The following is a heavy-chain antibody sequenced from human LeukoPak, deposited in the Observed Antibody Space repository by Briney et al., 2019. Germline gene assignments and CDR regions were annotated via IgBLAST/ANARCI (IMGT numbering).Heavy chain of an antibody. D-gene: IGHD6-19*01. CDR2: FDPEDGET. CDR1: GYTLTELS. CDR3: ATFSGIAVAGSVY. V-gene: IGHV1-24*01. Sequence: ASVKLSCTVSGYTLTELSMHWVRQAPRKGLEWMGGFDPEDGETIYAQKFQGRVTMTEDTSTDTAYMELSSLRSEDTAVHYCATFSGIAVAGSVYWGQGTLVTVSS. J-gene: IGHJ4*02.